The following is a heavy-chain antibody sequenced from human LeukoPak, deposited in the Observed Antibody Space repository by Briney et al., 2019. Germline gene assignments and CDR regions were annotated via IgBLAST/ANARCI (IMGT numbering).Heavy chain of an antibody. Sequence: SETLSLTCTVSGGSISSYYWSWIRQPPGKGLEWIGYIYHSGSTNYNPSLKSRVTISVDTSKNQFSLKLSSVTAADTAVYYCARVYDYVWGSYLLQFDPWGQGTLVTVSS. V-gene: IGHV4-59*01. CDR3: ARVYDYVWGSYLLQFDP. CDR2: IYHSGST. CDR1: GGSISSYY. J-gene: IGHJ5*02. D-gene: IGHD3-16*02.